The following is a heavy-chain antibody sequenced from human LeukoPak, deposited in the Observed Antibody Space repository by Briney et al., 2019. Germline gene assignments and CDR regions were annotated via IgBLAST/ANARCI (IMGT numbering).Heavy chain of an antibody. D-gene: IGHD6-13*01. Sequence: SQTLSLTCAISGDSVSSNSAAWNWIRQSPSRGLEWLGRTYYRSKWYNDYAVSVKSRITINPDTSKNQFSLQLNSVTPEDTAVYYCARVSSSWPHRTYYFDYWGQGTLVTVSS. V-gene: IGHV6-1*01. CDR1: GDSVSSNSAA. CDR2: TYYRSKWYN. J-gene: IGHJ4*02. CDR3: ARVSSSWPHRTYYFDY.